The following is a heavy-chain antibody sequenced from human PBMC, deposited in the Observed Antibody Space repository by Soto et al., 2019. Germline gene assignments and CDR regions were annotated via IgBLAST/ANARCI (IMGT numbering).Heavy chain of an antibody. J-gene: IGHJ4*02. CDR1: GDSIRSHY. D-gene: IGHD3-16*01. Sequence: QMQLQESGPGLVKPSETLSLSCNVSGDSIRSHYWTWIRQSPGKGLEWIGHIYHSGTTTYNPSLQSRVSISIAASRTQFSLDLTTVTAADTAFYFYARSITWGIQADYWGQGILVAVSS. V-gene: IGHV4-59*11. CDR3: ARSITWGIQADY. CDR2: IYHSGTT.